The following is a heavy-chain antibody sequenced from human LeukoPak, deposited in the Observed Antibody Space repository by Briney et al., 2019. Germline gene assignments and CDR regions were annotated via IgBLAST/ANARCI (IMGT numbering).Heavy chain of an antibody. CDR1: EFTFYKHG. D-gene: IGHD3-3*01. CDR3: ARDRAWNYFDS. V-gene: IGHV3-30*03. CDR2: ISSDGNRK. J-gene: IGHJ4*02. Sequence: PGGSLRLSCTPFEFTFYKHGMHWVRQAPGKGPEWVAIISSDGNRKYYAHSVEGRFTISRDNSKNTLYLQMDSLGVDDTAVYYCARDRAWNYFDSWGQGTLVTVSS.